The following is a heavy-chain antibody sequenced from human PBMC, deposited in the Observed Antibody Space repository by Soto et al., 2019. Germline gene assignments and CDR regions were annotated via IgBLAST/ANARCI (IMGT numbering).Heavy chain of an antibody. CDR2: ISSSSSYI. J-gene: IGHJ6*02. Sequence: EVQLVESGGGLVKPGGSLRLSCAAFGFTFSSYSMNWVRQAPGKGLEWVSSISSSSSYIYYADSVKGRFTISRDNAKNSLYLQMNSLRAEDTAVYYCARVRYVSAGMDVWGQGTTVTVSS. CDR3: ARVRYVSAGMDV. CDR1: GFTFSSYS. D-gene: IGHD5-12*01. V-gene: IGHV3-21*01.